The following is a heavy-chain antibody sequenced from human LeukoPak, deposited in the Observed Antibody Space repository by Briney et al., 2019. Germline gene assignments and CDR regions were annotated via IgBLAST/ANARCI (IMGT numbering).Heavy chain of an antibody. D-gene: IGHD6-13*01. J-gene: IGHJ4*02. V-gene: IGHV1-69*05. CDR2: IIPIFGTA. Sequence: ASVKVSCKASGGTFSSYAISWVRQAPGQGLEWMGGIIPIFGTANYAQKFQGRVTITTDESTSTAYMELSSLRSEDTAVYYCARDAGGIAAPLDYWGQGTLVTVSS. CDR3: ARDAGGIAAPLDY. CDR1: GGTFSSYA.